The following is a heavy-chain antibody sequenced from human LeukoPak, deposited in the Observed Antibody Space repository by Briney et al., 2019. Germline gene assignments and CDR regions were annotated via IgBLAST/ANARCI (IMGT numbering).Heavy chain of an antibody. D-gene: IGHD5-12*01. V-gene: IGHV3-23*01. CDR3: AKVPGYNGYDY. J-gene: IGHJ4*02. CDR1: RFTFSSYA. CDR2: ISGSGGST. Sequence: GGSLRLSCAASRFTFSSYAMSWVRQAPGKGLEWVSAISGSGGSTYYADSVKGRFTISRDNSKNSLYLQMNSLRAEDTAVYYCAKVPGYNGYDYWGQGTLVTVSS.